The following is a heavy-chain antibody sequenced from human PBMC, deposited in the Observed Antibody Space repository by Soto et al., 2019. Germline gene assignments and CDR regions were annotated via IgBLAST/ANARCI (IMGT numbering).Heavy chain of an antibody. D-gene: IGHD5-18*01. J-gene: IGHJ4*02. CDR1: GDSITSSSYH. Sequence: QLQLQESGPGLVKPSETLSLTCTVSGDSITSSSYHWGWIRQPPGKGLEWIGSIYYSGTTFYNPPLKSRVTISVDTSKNQFSLKLSSVTAADTVIYYCVRLVKGGNSYGYIDNWCQGTLVTVSS. CDR3: VRLVKGGNSYGYIDN. V-gene: IGHV4-39*01. CDR2: IYYSGTT.